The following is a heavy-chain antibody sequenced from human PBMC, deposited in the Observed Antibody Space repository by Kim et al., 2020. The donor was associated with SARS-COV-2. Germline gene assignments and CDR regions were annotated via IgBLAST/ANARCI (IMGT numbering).Heavy chain of an antibody. Sequence: GGSLRLSCAASGFTFSSYAMSWVRQAPGKGLEWVSAISGSGGSTYYADSVKGRFTISRDNSKKTLYLQMNSLRAEDTAVYYCAKDLLNLRSYSGPTGKFDYWGQGTLVTVSS. CDR3: AKDLLNLRSYSGPTGKFDY. D-gene: IGHD1-26*01. J-gene: IGHJ4*02. CDR2: ISGSGGST. CDR1: GFTFSSYA. V-gene: IGHV3-23*01.